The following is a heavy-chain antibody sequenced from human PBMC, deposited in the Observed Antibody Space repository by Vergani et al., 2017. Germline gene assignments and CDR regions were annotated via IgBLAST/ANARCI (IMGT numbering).Heavy chain of an antibody. CDR2: IKGDGSAK. D-gene: IGHD1-26*01. Sequence: VQLVESGGGVVQPGRSLRLSCVASGFHFSSYGMHWLRQAPGKGLEWVAAIKGDGSAKQYVASVKGRFTISRDNAKSSLYLQMNSLRVADTAVYYCARGHPVGSYWGQGTLVTVSS. V-gene: IGHV3-7*01. CDR1: GFHFSSYG. CDR3: ARGHPVGSY. J-gene: IGHJ4*02.